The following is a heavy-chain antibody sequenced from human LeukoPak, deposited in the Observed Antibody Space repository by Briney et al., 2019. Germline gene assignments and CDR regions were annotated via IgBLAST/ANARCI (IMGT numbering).Heavy chain of an antibody. D-gene: IGHD5-24*01. CDR2: INSSGST. V-gene: IGHV4-59*01. CDR1: SGSIRRYS. Sequence: PETLSLTWTVASGSIRRYSWSWIRQPAGNGLGWIGYINSSGSTNYNPSLKSRVTISVDTSRNQFSLKLSSVTAADTAVYYCAGRRDGYNSDWFDPWGKGTLVTVSS. J-gene: IGHJ5*02. CDR3: AGRRDGYNSDWFDP.